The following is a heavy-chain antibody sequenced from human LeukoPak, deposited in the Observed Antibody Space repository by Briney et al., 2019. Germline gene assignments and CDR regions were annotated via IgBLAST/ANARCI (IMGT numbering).Heavy chain of an antibody. D-gene: IGHD4-23*01. J-gene: IGHJ6*02. V-gene: IGHV1-69*04. Sequence: ASVKVSCKASGGTFSSYAISWVRQAPGQGLEWMGRIIPILGIANYAQKFQGRVTITADKSTSTAYMELSSLRSEDTAVYYCARDPGGNVYYYYGMDVWGQGTTVTVSS. CDR2: IIPILGIA. CDR3: ARDPGGNVYYYYGMDV. CDR1: GGTFSSYA.